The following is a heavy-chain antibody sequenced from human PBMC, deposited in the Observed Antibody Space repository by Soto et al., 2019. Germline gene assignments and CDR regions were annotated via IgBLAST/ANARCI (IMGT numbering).Heavy chain of an antibody. CDR1: GFSLSTSGMC. CDR3: ARNSKNYGSVYYFDY. CDR2: IDWDDDK. J-gene: IGHJ4*02. D-gene: IGHD3-10*01. V-gene: IGHV2-70*01. Sequence: SGPTLVNPTQTLTLTCTFSGFSLSTSGMCVSWIRQPPGKALEWLALIDWDDDKYYSTSLKTRLTISKDTSKNQVVLTMTNMDPVDTATYYCARNSKNYGSVYYFDYWGQGTLVTVSS.